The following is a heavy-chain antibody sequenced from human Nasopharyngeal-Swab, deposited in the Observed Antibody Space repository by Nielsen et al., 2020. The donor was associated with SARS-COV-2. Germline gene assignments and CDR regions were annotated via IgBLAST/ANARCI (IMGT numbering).Heavy chain of an antibody. CDR3: ARDLEAAAAGTGYYYGMDV. D-gene: IGHD6-13*01. CDR1: GFPFCSYW. J-gene: IGHJ6*02. CDR2: IKQDVSEK. V-gene: IGHV3-7*01. Sequence: GESLKISCASSGFPFCSYWMSWVRQAPGKGLDWVANIKQDVSEKYYVDSVKGRFTISRDNAKNSLYLQMNSLRAEDTAVYYCARDLEAAAAGTGYYYGMDVWGQGTTVTVSS.